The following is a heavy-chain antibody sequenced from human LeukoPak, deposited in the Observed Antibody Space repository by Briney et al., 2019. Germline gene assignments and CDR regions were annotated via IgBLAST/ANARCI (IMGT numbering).Heavy chain of an antibody. J-gene: IGHJ5*02. V-gene: IGHV4-38-2*02. Sequence: PSETLSLTCTVSGYSISSGYYWGWIRQPPGQGLEWIGSIYHSGSTYYNPSLKSRVAISVDTSKNQFSLQLNSVTPEDTAVYYCARLVGESRNWFDPWGQGTLVTVSS. CDR1: GYSISSGYY. CDR3: ARLVGESRNWFDP. D-gene: IGHD3-10*01. CDR2: IYHSGST.